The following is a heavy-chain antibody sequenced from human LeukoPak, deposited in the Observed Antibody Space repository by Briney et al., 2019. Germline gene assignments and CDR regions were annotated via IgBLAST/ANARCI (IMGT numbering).Heavy chain of an antibody. V-gene: IGHV3-23*01. CDR2: INGGGDAT. J-gene: IGHJ3*01. Sequence: GGSLRLSCTASGFTFNNNAMSWVRQAPGKGLEWVSAINGGGDATEYTDSVKGRFTISRDNSKNTLYLQMNSLRPEDTAVYYCARCTASCYANAFDVWGQGTLLTVSS. CDR3: ARCTASCYANAFDV. D-gene: IGHD2-2*01. CDR1: GFTFNNNA.